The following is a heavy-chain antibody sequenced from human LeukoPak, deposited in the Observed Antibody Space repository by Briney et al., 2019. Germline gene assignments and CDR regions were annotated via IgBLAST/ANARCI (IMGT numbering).Heavy chain of an antibody. Sequence: PSETLSLTCAVSGYSISSGYYWGWIRQPPGKGLEWIGGIYHSGSTYYNPSLKSRVTISVDTSKNQFSLKLSSVTAADTAVYYCARHGAWGSGSYPTTNLMRFDYWGLGTLVTVSS. CDR3: ARHGAWGSGSYPTTNLMRFDY. CDR1: GYSISSGYY. V-gene: IGHV4-38-2*01. D-gene: IGHD3-10*01. J-gene: IGHJ4*02. CDR2: IYHSGST.